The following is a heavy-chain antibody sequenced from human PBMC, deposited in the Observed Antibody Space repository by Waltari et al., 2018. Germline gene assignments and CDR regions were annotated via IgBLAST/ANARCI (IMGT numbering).Heavy chain of an antibody. J-gene: IGHJ4*02. Sequence: EVQLVDSGVVVVQPGGSLRRSCAASGFTFDFYGMHWVRQAPGKGLEWVSLISSDGGSSYYGDSVKGRFTVSRDNSKNSLYLQMNSLRAEDTALYYCAKDILAYCGGDCYPDHWGQGTLVTVSS. D-gene: IGHD2-21*01. CDR2: ISSDGGSS. V-gene: IGHV3-43D*03. CDR3: AKDILAYCGGDCYPDH. CDR1: GFTFDFYG.